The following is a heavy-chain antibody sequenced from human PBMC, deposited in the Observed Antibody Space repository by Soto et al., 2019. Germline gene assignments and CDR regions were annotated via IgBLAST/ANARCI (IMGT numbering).Heavy chain of an antibody. CDR1: GGSISSYY. V-gene: IGHV4-59*01. J-gene: IGHJ3*02. CDR3: ARADQWELHHDAFDI. D-gene: IGHD1-26*01. Sequence: QVQLQESGPGLVKPSETLSLTCTVSGGSISSYYWSWIRQPPGKGLEWIGYIYYSGSTNYNPSLKSRVTIPVDPSKKQFSLKLSSVTAADTAVYYCARADQWELHHDAFDIWGQGTMVTVSS. CDR2: IYYSGST.